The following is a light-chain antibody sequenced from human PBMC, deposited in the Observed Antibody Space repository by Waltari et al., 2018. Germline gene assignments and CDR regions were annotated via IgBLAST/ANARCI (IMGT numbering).Light chain of an antibody. CDR2: GVN. J-gene: IGLJ2*01. V-gene: IGLV1-40*01. Sequence: QSVLTQPPSVSGAPGQRVTISCTGGGSNIGAGYDVHWYRQLPGKAPELLIFGVNHRPSGVPDRFVGSLSGTSASLAITGLQAEDEADYYCQSYDTSLSVVFGGGTKLTV. CDR3: QSYDTSLSVV. CDR1: GSNIGAGYD.